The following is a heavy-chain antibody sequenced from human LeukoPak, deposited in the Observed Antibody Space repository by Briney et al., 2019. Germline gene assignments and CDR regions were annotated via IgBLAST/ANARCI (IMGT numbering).Heavy chain of an antibody. CDR3: ARYYYDRSGFLVKAMDV. J-gene: IGHJ6*02. D-gene: IGHD3-22*01. V-gene: IGHV1-69*04. Sequence: GASVKVSCKASGDIFINYAYSWVRHAPGQGLEWMGRIIPVLDMANSAQEFQDRFTITADKSTNTIYMELRNLRYADTGVYYCARYYYDRSGFLVKAMDVWGQGTTVSVS. CDR1: GDIFINYA. CDR2: IIPVLDMA.